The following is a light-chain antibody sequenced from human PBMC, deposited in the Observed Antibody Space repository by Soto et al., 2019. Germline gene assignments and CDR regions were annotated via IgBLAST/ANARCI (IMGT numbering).Light chain of an antibody. CDR3: QQYGSSQWT. CDR2: GAS. CDR1: QSVSSSY. Sequence: EIVLTQSPGTLSLSPGERATLSCRASQSVSSSYLAWYQQKPGQAPRLLIYGASSRATGIPDRFSGSGSGKDFSLTFSRLVPEDFAVYYCQQYGSSQWTFGQGTKVDIK. V-gene: IGKV3-20*01. J-gene: IGKJ1*01.